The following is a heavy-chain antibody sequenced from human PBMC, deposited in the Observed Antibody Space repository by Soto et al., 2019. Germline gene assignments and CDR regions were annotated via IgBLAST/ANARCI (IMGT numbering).Heavy chain of an antibody. CDR2: ISGFNGNT. V-gene: IGHV1-18*01. CDR3: ARDNGQWLVG. CDR1: GYAFTAYG. D-gene: IGHD6-19*01. J-gene: IGHJ4*02. Sequence: QVQLVQSGAEVKQPGASVKVSCKASGYAFTAYGISWVRQAPGQGLEWMGRISGFNGNTNYAQKLQGRVTMTTDTSTSTAYMELRSLRSDDTAVYYCARDNGQWLVGWGQGTLVTVSS.